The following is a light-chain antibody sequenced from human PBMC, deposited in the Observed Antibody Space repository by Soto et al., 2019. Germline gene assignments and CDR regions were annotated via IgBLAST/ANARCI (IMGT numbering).Light chain of an antibody. CDR2: GAS. J-gene: IGKJ5*01. CDR1: QSISNY. Sequence: EIVLTHSPTTLSLSPGLRSTLSCRASQSISNYLAWYQQKPGKAPRLLIYGASNRATGTPARLSGRGSGKDFTLTISSLETQDSAVYYCHHRNSWPQGATFGQGTRLEIK. V-gene: IGKV3-11*01. CDR3: HHRNSWPQGAT.